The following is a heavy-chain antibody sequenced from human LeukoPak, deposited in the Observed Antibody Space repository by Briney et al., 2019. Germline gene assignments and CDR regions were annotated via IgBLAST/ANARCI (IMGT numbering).Heavy chain of an antibody. J-gene: IGHJ6*03. Sequence: GGSLRLSCAASGFTFSSYSMNWVRQAPGKGLEWVSYISSSSSTIYYADSVKGRFTISRDNAKNSLYLQMNNLRDEDTAVYYCARDSRLGYYYMDVWGKGTTVTVSS. CDR3: ARDSRLGYYYMDV. V-gene: IGHV3-48*02. CDR1: GFTFSSYS. CDR2: ISSSSSTI. D-gene: IGHD7-27*01.